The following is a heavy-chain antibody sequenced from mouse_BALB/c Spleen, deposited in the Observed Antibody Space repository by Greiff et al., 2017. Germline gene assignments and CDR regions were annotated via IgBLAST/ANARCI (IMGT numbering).Heavy chain of an antibody. CDR2: ISDGGSYT. V-gene: IGHV5-4*02. J-gene: IGHJ4*01. CDR1: GFTFSDYY. Sequence: EVKLVESGGGLVKPGGSLKLSCAASGFTFSDYYMYWVRQTPEKRLEWVATISDGGSYTYYPDSVKGRFTISRDNAKNTLYLQMSSLKSEDTAMYYCARGDYYAMDYWGQGTSVTVSS. CDR3: ARGDYYAMDY.